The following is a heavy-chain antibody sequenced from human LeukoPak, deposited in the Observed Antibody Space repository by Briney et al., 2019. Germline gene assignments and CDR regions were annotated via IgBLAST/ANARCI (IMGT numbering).Heavy chain of an antibody. Sequence: GGSLRLSCAASGFTFSHYAMSWVRQAPGKGLVWVSRINSDGSSTSYADSVKGRFTISRDNAKNTLYLQMNSLRAEDTAVYYCAREGVWRQQLVDYYYGMDVWGQGTTVTVSS. D-gene: IGHD6-13*01. CDR2: INSDGSST. CDR1: GFTFSHYA. CDR3: AREGVWRQQLVDYYYGMDV. V-gene: IGHV3-74*01. J-gene: IGHJ6*02.